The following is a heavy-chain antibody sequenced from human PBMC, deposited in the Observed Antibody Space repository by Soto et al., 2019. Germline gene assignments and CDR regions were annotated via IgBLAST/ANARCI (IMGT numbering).Heavy chain of an antibody. D-gene: IGHD2-21*01. J-gene: IGHJ6*02. CDR1: GGTFSSYA. Sequence: QVQLVQSGAEVKKPGSSVKVSCKASGGTFSSYAISWVRQAPGQGLEWMGGIIPIFGTANYAQKFQGRVTITADECTSTDEIEQRSLTSEDTAVYYCARGQGVWPDPADYYYYGMDVWGQGTTVTVSS. V-gene: IGHV1-69*12. CDR2: IIPIFGTA. CDR3: ARGQGVWPDPADYYYYGMDV.